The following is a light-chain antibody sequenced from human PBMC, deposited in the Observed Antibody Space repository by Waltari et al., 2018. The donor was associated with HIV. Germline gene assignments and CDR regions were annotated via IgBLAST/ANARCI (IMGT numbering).Light chain of an antibody. CDR1: QSVLYSYNNKNS. Sequence: DIVMTQSPDSLAVSLGERATIKCKSSQSVLYSYNNKNSLAWYQQKPGQPPQLLIYWASTRASGVPDRFSGIASGTEFTLTISSLQAEDVAVYYCHQYYSIYTLGQGTRLEIK. V-gene: IGKV4-1*01. CDR3: HQYYSIYT. J-gene: IGKJ5*01. CDR2: WAS.